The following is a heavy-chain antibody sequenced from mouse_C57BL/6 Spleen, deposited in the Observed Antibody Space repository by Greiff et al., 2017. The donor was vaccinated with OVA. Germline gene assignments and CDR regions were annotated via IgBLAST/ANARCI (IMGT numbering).Heavy chain of an antibody. CDR1: GYTFTSYW. D-gene: IGHD2-14*01. CDR3: ARGGIGSPYFDY. CDR2: IDPSDSYT. V-gene: IGHV1-69*01. J-gene: IGHJ2*01. Sequence: VKLQQPGAELVMPGASVKLSCKASGYTFTSYWMHWVKQRPGQGLEWIGEIDPSDSYTNYNQKFKGKSTLTVDKSSSTAYMQLSSLTSEDSAVYYCARGGIGSPYFDYWGQGTTLTVSS.